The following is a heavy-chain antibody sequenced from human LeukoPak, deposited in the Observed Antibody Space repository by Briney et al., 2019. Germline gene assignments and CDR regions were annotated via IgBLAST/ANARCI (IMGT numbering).Heavy chain of an antibody. Sequence: GGSLRLSCAASGFTFSSYGMHWVRQAPGKGLEWVAVISYDGSNKYYADSVKGRFTISRDNSKNTLYLQMNSLRAEDTAVYYCAKDSMEGCCSSTSCSYFDYWGQGTLVTVSS. CDR1: GFTFSSYG. V-gene: IGHV3-30*18. CDR2: ISYDGSNK. D-gene: IGHD2-2*01. CDR3: AKDSMEGCCSSTSCSYFDY. J-gene: IGHJ4*02.